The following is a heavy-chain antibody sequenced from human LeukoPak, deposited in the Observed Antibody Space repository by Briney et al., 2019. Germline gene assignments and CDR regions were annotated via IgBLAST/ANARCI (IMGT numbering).Heavy chain of an antibody. CDR1: GYSFTIYW. CDR2: IYPGDSDT. Sequence: GESLKISCKGSGYSFTIYWIGWVRQMPGKGLEWMGIIYPGDSDTRYSPSFQGQVTISADKSISTAYLQWSSLKASDTAMYYCARILSCSGGSCRNAFDIWGQGTMVTVSS. CDR3: ARILSCSGGSCRNAFDI. J-gene: IGHJ3*02. V-gene: IGHV5-51*01. D-gene: IGHD2-15*01.